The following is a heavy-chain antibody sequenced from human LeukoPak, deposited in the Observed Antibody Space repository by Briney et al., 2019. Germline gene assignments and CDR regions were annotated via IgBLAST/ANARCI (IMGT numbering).Heavy chain of an antibody. V-gene: IGHV4-38-2*02. Sequence: PSETLSLTCTVSGYSISSGYYWGWIRQPPGKGLEWIGSIYHSGSTYYNPSLKSRVTISVDTSKNQFSLKLSSVTAADTAVYYCARLAGLNPYYYYGMDVWGQGTTVTVSS. CDR3: ARLAGLNPYYYYGMDV. J-gene: IGHJ6*02. CDR2: IYHSGST. CDR1: GYSISSGYY.